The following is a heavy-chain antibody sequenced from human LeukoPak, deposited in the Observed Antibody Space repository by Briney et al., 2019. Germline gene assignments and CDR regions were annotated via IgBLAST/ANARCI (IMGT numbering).Heavy chain of an antibody. CDR1: GGSFSGYY. CDR3: ARVVYCSSASGKAYYAFDI. J-gene: IGHJ3*02. D-gene: IGHD2-2*01. CDR2: MYVTGST. V-gene: IGHV4-59*10. Sequence: SETLSLTCAVYGGSFSGYYWSWIRQPAGKGLEWIGRMYVTGSTNYNPSLKSRVTISLDTSKIQFSLKLSSVTAADTAVYYCARVVYCSSASGKAYYAFDIWGQGTMVTVSS.